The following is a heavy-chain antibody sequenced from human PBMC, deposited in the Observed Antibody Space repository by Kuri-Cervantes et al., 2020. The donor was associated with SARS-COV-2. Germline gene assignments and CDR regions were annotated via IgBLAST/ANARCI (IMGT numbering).Heavy chain of an antibody. CDR2: ISGSGGST. CDR1: GFTFSSYV. V-gene: IGHV3-23*01. Sequence: GESLKISCAASGFTFSSYVMSWVRQAPGKGLEWVSAISGSGGSTYYADSVKGRFTISRDNSKNTLYLQMNSLRAEDTAVYYCARNPTYGDYPYWYFDLWGRGTLVTVSS. D-gene: IGHD4-17*01. J-gene: IGHJ2*01. CDR3: ARNPTYGDYPYWYFDL.